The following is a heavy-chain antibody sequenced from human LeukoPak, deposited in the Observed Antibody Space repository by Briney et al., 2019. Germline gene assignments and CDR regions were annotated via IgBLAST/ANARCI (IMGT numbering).Heavy chain of an antibody. Sequence: PGRSLRLSCAASGFTFSNAWMSWVRQAPGKGLEWVGRIKSKTDGGTTDYAAPVKGRFTISRDDSKNTLYIQMNSLKTDDTAVYYCTREDFWNNVMWGQGTLVTVSS. V-gene: IGHV3-15*01. J-gene: IGHJ4*02. D-gene: IGHD1/OR15-1a*01. CDR1: GFTFSNAW. CDR3: TREDFWNNVM. CDR2: IKSKTDGGTT.